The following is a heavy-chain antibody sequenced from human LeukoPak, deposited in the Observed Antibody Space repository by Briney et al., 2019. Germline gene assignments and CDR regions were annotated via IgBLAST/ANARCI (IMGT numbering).Heavy chain of an antibody. D-gene: IGHD3-3*01. CDR1: GFTFSSYA. J-gene: IGHJ4*02. CDR2: ISYDGSNK. Sequence: PGRSLRLSCAASGFTFSSYAMHWVRQAPGKGREWVAVISYDGSNKYYADSVKGRFTISRDNSKNTLYLQMNSLRAEDTAVYYCARDRLGYYDFWSGHIDYWGQGTLVTVSS. V-gene: IGHV3-30-3*01. CDR3: ARDRLGYYDFWSGHIDY.